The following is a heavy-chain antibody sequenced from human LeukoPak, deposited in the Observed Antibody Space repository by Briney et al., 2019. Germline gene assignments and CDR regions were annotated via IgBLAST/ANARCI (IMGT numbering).Heavy chain of an antibody. J-gene: IGHJ6*02. Sequence: SETLSLTCTVSSGSISSYYWSWIRQPPGKGLEWIGYIYYSGSTNYNPSLKSRVTISVDTSKNQFSLKLSSVTAADTAVYYCARVGIAAAGRENYYYYGMDVWGQGTTVTVSS. D-gene: IGHD6-13*01. CDR3: ARVGIAAAGRENYYYYGMDV. CDR1: SGSISSYY. CDR2: IYYSGST. V-gene: IGHV4-59*01.